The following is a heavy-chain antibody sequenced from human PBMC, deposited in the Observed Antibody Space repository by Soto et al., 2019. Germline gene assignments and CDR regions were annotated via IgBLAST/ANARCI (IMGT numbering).Heavy chain of an antibody. CDR1: GGSISSGDYY. CDR3: ARAGGTVRYFDWNNWFDP. D-gene: IGHD3-9*01. J-gene: IGHJ5*02. CDR2: IYYSGST. Sequence: QVQLQESGPGLVKPSQTLSLTCTVSGGSISSGDYYWSWIRQPPGKGLEWIGYIYYSGSTYYNPSLKSRVTISVDTSKNQFSLKLSSVTAADTAVYYCARAGGTVRYFDWNNWFDPWGQGSLVTVSS. V-gene: IGHV4-30-4*01.